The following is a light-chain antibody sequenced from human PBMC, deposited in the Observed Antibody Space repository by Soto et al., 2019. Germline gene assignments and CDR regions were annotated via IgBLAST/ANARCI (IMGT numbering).Light chain of an antibody. CDR2: EGS. CDR1: SSDVGTYNL. Sequence: QSVLTQPASVSGSPGQSITISCTGTSSDVGTYNLVSWYQQHPGKAPKLMIYEGSKRPSGVSNRLSGSKSGNTASLTISGLQAEDEADYSCCSYAGSRTLVFGGGTKVTVL. CDR3: CSYAGSRTLV. V-gene: IGLV2-23*01. J-gene: IGLJ2*01.